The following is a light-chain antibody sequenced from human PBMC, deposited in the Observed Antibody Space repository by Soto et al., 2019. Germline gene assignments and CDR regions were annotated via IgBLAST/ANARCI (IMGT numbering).Light chain of an antibody. J-gene: IGKJ1*01. CDR3: QQYNSWLWT. CDR1: HYAYSN. Sequence: EIVLTQSPATLSVSPGERATLSCTASHYAYSNVAWLQQRRGQAPRLLIYRASTRATGIPARFSGSGSGPEFTLIISSLQSEDSAVYYCQQYNSWLWTFGQGTKVDIK. CDR2: RAS. V-gene: IGKV3-15*01.